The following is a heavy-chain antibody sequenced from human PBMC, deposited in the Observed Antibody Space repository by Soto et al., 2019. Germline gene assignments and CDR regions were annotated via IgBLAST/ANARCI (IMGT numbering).Heavy chain of an antibody. CDR1: GGTFSSYA. CDR3: ARDRRLIVARILAYYYYYGMDV. D-gene: IGHD5-12*01. J-gene: IGHJ6*02. CDR2: IIPIFGTA. V-gene: IGHV1-69*06. Sequence: QVQLVQSGAEVKKTGSSVKVSCKASGGTFSSYAISWVRQAPGQGLEWMGGIIPIFGTANYAQKLQGRVTISADKSTSTAYMALSSLRSEDTAVYYCARDRRLIVARILAYYYYYGMDVWGQGTTVTVSS.